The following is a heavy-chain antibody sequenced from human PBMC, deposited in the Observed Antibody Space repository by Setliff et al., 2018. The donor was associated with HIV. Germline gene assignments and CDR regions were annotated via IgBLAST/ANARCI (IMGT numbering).Heavy chain of an antibody. CDR1: DVSIRAYY. CDR2: IFYTGST. Sequence: SETLSLTCTVSDVSIRAYYWSWIRQPPGKGLEWIGDIFYTGSTNYNPSLKSRVTISIDTSKNQFSLKLSSVTAADTAVYYCARQRGGRVTIFGVSGGWFDPWVQVTLVTVSS. CDR3: ARQRGGRVTIFGVSGGWFDP. V-gene: IGHV4-59*08. D-gene: IGHD3-3*01. J-gene: IGHJ5*02.